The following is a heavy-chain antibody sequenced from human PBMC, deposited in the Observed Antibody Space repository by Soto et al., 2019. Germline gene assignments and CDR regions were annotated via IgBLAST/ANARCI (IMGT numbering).Heavy chain of an antibody. V-gene: IGHV4-34*01. J-gene: IGHJ4*02. CDR3: ARGYLNWNYDFDY. CDR2: INHTGST. D-gene: IGHD1-7*01. CDR1: GGSFSGYF. Sequence: SETLSLTCAVYGGSFSGYFWSWIRQPPGKGLEWIGEINHTGSTNYNPSLKSRVTISVDTSKNQFSLKLSSVTAADTAVYYCARGYLNWNYDFDYWGQGTLVTVSS.